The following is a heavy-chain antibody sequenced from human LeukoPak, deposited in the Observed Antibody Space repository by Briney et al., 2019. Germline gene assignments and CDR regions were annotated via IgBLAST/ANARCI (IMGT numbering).Heavy chain of an antibody. Sequence: GGSLRLSCAASGFTFSSYAMSWVRQAPGKGLEWVSAISGSGGSTYYADSVKGRFTISRDNSKNTLYLQMNGLRAEDTAVYYCAKLLWIQLWAFDYWGQGTLVTVSS. CDR3: AKLLWIQLWAFDY. CDR1: GFTFSSYA. V-gene: IGHV3-23*01. CDR2: ISGSGGST. D-gene: IGHD5-18*01. J-gene: IGHJ4*02.